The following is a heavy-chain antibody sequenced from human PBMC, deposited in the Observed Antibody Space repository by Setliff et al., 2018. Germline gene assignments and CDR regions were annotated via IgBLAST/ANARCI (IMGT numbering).Heavy chain of an antibody. CDR3: ARGRRGNYDFWSGYSNWFDP. Sequence: ASVKVSCKVSGDTFRSYALTWVRQAPGQGLEWMGGVIPMSTTPRYAQKFQGRITITADESTRTVYMELTSLRSEDTAVYYCARGRRGNYDFWSGYSNWFDPWGQGTLVTVSS. CDR1: GDTFRSYA. CDR2: VIPMSTTP. J-gene: IGHJ5*02. V-gene: IGHV1-69*13. D-gene: IGHD3-3*01.